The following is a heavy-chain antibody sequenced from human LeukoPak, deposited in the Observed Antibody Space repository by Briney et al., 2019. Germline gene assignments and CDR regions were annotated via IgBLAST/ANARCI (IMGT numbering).Heavy chain of an antibody. CDR3: ARIDYYGDLMGYFDY. V-gene: IGHV4-59*01. J-gene: IGHJ4*02. Sequence: SETLSLTCTVSGGSISSYYWSWIRQPPGKGLEWIGSIYYTGSTNYNPSLKSRVTISLSTSKNQFSLKLSSVTAADTAVYYWARIDYYGDLMGYFDYWGQGTLVTVSS. D-gene: IGHD4-17*01. CDR2: IYYTGST. CDR1: GGSISSYY.